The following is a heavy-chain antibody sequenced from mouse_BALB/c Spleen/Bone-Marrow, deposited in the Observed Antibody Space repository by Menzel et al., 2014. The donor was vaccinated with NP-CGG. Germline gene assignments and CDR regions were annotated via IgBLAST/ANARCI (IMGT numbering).Heavy chain of an antibody. J-gene: IGHJ3*01. Sequence: VQLQQSGPGLVQPSQSLSITCTVSGFSLTKHGVHWIRQSPGKGLEWLGVIWGGGSTDYNAAFISRLSISKDNSKSQVVFKMNSLEVNDRAMYYWARGNYGAWFTHWGQGTLVTVSA. CDR2: IWGGGST. CDR3: ARGNYGAWFTH. D-gene: IGHD2-1*01. CDR1: GFSLTKHG. V-gene: IGHV2-2*02.